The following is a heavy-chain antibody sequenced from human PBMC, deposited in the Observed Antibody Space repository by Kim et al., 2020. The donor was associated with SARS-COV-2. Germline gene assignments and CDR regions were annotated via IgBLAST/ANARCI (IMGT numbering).Heavy chain of an antibody. CDR2: INPSGTAT. V-gene: IGHV1-46*01. CDR3: AREAAGSGNWFDP. CDR1: GFSFTNYY. Sequence: ASVKVSCKASGFSFTNYYMHWARQAPGQGPEWMGLINPSGTATNYAQKFQGRLTITRDASTSTVYMELNSLTSDDTAVYYCAREAAGSGNWFDPWGQGTLVTVSS. D-gene: IGHD6-19*01. J-gene: IGHJ5*02.